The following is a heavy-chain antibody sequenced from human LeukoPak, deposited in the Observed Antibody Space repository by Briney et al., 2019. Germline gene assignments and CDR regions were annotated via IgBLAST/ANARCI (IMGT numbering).Heavy chain of an antibody. CDR2: ISAYNGNT. D-gene: IGHD2-2*01. CDR3: ARFWTYCSSTSCYYYFDY. J-gene: IGHJ4*02. CDR1: GYTFTSYG. Sequence: GASVKVSCKASGYTFTSYGISWVRQAPGQGLEWMGWISAYNGNTNYAQKLQGRVTMTTDTSTSTAYMELRSLGSDDTAVYYCARFWTYCSSTSCYYYFDYWGQGTLVTVSS. V-gene: IGHV1-18*01.